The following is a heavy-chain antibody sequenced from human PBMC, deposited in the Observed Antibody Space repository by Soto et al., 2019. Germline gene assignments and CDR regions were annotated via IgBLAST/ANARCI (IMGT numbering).Heavy chain of an antibody. V-gene: IGHV4-59*12. J-gene: IGHJ4*02. Sequence: SETLSLTCTVSGGSLSNNYWSWIRQPPGKALEWIGYIYYTGSIKYNPSLESRVTLSLDTSKNQFSMKLSSVTAADTAVYYCATQMGYYDSVCGGYRRLIAYWGQGTLVTVSS. D-gene: IGHD3-16*02. CDR1: GGSLSNNY. CDR3: ATQMGYYDSVCGGYRRLIAY. CDR2: IYYTGSI.